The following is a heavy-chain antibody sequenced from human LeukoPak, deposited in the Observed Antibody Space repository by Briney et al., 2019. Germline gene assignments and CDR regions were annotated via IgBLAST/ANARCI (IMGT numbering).Heavy chain of an antibody. D-gene: IGHD6-19*01. CDR1: GDSVSSGLYY. J-gene: IGHJ4*02. V-gene: IGHV4-61*01. CDR3: ARDLLSTAGYFDY. CDR2: IYDSGST. Sequence: SETLSLTCTVSGDSVSSGLYYWAWIRQPPGKGLEWIGYIYDSGSTRYNPSLKSRVTISVDMSKNQFSLKLTSVTASDTAVYYCARDLLSTAGYFDYWGQGTLVTVSS.